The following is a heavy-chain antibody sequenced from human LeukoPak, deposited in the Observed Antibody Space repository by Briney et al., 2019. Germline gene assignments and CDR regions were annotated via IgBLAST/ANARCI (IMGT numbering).Heavy chain of an antibody. CDR1: GFTFSDYY. V-gene: IGHV3-11*06. J-gene: IGHJ4*02. Sequence: GGSLRLSCAAPGFTFSDYYMSWIRQAPGKGLEWVSYISSSSSYTNYADSVKGRFTISRDNAKNSLYLQMNSLRAEDTAVYYCAREATYYYGSGSYSRRYYFDYWGQGTLVTVSS. CDR2: ISSSSSYT. D-gene: IGHD3-10*01. CDR3: AREATYYYGSGSYSRRYYFDY.